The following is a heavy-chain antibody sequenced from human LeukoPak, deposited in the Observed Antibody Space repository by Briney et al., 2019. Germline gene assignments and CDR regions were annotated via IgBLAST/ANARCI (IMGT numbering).Heavy chain of an antibody. V-gene: IGHV3-64D*06. J-gene: IGHJ4*02. CDR3: VKPARGSGIQNGFDY. Sequence: GGSLRLSCSASGFTFSNYAMHWVRQAPGKGLEYVSAITINIYRTFYADSVQGRFTISRDNSANTLYLKMSSLRPEDTAVYYCVKPARGSGIQNGFDYWGQGTLVTVSS. CDR1: GFTFSNYA. D-gene: IGHD3-10*01. CDR2: ITINIYRT.